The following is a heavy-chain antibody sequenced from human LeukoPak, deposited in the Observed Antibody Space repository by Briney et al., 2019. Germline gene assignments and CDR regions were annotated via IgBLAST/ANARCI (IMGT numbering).Heavy chain of an antibody. CDR1: GFTFSSYG. V-gene: IGHV3-33*01. CDR3: AGTGYCSSTSCPVQVSYYYGMDV. J-gene: IGHJ6*02. D-gene: IGHD2-2*01. CDR2: IWYDGSNK. Sequence: GRSLRLSCAASGFTFSSYGMHWVRQAPGKGLEWVAVIWYDGSNKYYADSVKGRFTISRDNSKNTLYLQMNSLRAEDTAVYYCAGTGYCSSTSCPVQVSYYYGMDVWGQGTTVTVSS.